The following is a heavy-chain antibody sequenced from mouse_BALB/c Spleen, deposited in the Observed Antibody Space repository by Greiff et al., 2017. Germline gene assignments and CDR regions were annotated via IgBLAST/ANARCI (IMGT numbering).Heavy chain of an antibody. V-gene: IGHV5-17*02. Sequence: EVKVVESGGGLVQPGGSRKLSCAASGFTFSSFGMHWVRQAPEKGLEWVAYISSGSSTIYYADTVKGRFTISRDNPKNTLFLQMTSLRSEDTAMYYCARWLRLDYWGQGTSVTVSS. CDR3: ARWLRLDY. CDR1: GFTFSSFG. J-gene: IGHJ4*01. CDR2: ISSGSSTI. D-gene: IGHD2-2*01.